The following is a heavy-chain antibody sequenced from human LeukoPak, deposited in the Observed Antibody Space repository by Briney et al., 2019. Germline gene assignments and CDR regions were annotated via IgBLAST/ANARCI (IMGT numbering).Heavy chain of an antibody. Sequence: SETLSLTCTVSGGSISSYYWSWIRQPPGKGLEWIGYIYYSGSTNYNPSLKSRVTISVDTSKNQFSLKLSSVTAADTAVYYCARFHRGSGAFGIWGQGTMVTVSS. CDR3: ARFHRGSGAFGI. CDR1: GGSISSYY. D-gene: IGHD3-10*01. CDR2: IYYSGST. V-gene: IGHV4-59*08. J-gene: IGHJ3*02.